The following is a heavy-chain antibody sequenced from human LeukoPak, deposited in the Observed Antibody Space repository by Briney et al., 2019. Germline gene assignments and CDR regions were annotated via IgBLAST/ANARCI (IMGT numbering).Heavy chain of an antibody. CDR3: ARGRGLVVRGVSLYYYYYMDV. Sequence: SETLSLTCTVSGGSISSYYWSWIRQPPGKGLEWIGYIYYSGSTNYNPSLKSRVTISVDTSKNQFSLKLSSVTAADTAVYYCARGRGLVVRGVSLYYYYYMDVWGKGTTVTVSS. J-gene: IGHJ6*03. V-gene: IGHV4-59*01. CDR2: IYYSGST. CDR1: GGSISSYY. D-gene: IGHD3-10*01.